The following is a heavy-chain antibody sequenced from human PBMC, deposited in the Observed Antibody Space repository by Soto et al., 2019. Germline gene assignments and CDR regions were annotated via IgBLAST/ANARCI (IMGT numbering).Heavy chain of an antibody. J-gene: IGHJ5*02. CDR3: ARGWTAYQPPAEGPPFDP. Sequence: SETLSLTCTVSGGSISSYYWSWIRQPPGKGLEWIGYIYYSGSTNYNPSLKSRVTISVDTSKNQFSLKLSSVTAADTAVYYCARGWTAYQPPAEGPPFDPWGQGTLVTVSS. V-gene: IGHV4-59*01. D-gene: IGHD2-2*01. CDR2: IYYSGST. CDR1: GGSISSYY.